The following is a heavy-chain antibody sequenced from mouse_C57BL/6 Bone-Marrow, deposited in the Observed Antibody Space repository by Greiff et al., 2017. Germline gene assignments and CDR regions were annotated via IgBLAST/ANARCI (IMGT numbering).Heavy chain of an antibody. CDR2: IHPNSGST. Sequence: QVQLKQPGAELVKPGASVKLSCKASGYTFTSYWMHWVKQRPGQGLEWIGMIHPNSGSTNYNEKFKSKATLTVDKSSSTAYMQLSSLTSEDSAVYYCARWGAYWRQGTMVTGYA. CDR3: ARWGAY. J-gene: IGHJ3*01. V-gene: IGHV1-64*01. CDR1: GYTFTSYW.